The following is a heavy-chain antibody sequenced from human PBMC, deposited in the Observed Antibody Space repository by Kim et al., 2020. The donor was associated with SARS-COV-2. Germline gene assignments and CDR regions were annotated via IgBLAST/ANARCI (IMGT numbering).Heavy chain of an antibody. CDR3: ARQFWAGYYYYGMDV. CDR2: IYYSGST. Sequence: SETLSLTCTVSGGSISSSSYYWGWIRQPPGKGLEWIGSIYYSGSTYYNPSLKSRVTISVDTSKNQFSLKLSSVTAADTAVYYCARQFWAGYYYYGMDVWGQGTTVTVSS. V-gene: IGHV4-39*01. J-gene: IGHJ6*02. D-gene: IGHD3-16*01. CDR1: GGSISSSSYY.